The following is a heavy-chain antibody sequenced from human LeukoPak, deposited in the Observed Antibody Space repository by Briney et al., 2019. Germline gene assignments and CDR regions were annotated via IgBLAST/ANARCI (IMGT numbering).Heavy chain of an antibody. D-gene: IGHD3-10*01. J-gene: IGHJ3*02. CDR1: GFTFSNYA. Sequence: GGSLRLSCAASGFTFSNYAMSWVRQAPGKGLEGVANIKQDGSEKYYVDSVKGRFTISRDNAKNSLYLQMSSLRAEDTAVYYCARGGPITMVRGVISYAFDIWGQGTMVTVSS. V-gene: IGHV3-7*01. CDR2: IKQDGSEK. CDR3: ARGGPITMVRGVISYAFDI.